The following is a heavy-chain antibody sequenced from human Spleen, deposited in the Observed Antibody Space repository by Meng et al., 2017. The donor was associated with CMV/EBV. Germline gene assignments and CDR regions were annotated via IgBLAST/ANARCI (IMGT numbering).Heavy chain of an antibody. V-gene: IGHV3-11*01. D-gene: IGHD2-21*02. CDR2: ISKTGSTT. Sequence: GESLKISCAGSGFLFGDFYINWFRQAPGKWLEWVSYISKTGSTTYYAESVKGRFSISRDNTRNTVYLQMNRLRVDDTAIYFCARGLTFPWGQGTLVTVSS. CDR3: ARGLTFP. J-gene: IGHJ1*01. CDR1: GFLFGDFY.